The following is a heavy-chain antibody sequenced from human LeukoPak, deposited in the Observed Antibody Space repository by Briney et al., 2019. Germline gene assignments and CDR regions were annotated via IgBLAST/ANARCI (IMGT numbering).Heavy chain of an antibody. CDR3: AKGKGSGSYYNKTPYYFGY. CDR1: GFTFDDYG. J-gene: IGHJ4*02. Sequence: GGSLRLSCAASGFTFDDYGMHWVRQAPGKGLEWVSGISWNSGNIGYADSVKGRFTISRDNARNSLYLQMNSLRAEDTALYYCAKGKGSGSYYNKTPYYFGYWGQGTLVTVSS. CDR2: ISWNSGNI. V-gene: IGHV3-9*01. D-gene: IGHD3-10*01.